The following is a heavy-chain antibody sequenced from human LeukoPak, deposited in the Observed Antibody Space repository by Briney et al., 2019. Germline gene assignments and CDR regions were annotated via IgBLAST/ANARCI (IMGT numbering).Heavy chain of an antibody. CDR2: INPSGGST. CDR1: GYTFTSYY. J-gene: IGHJ3*02. Sequence: ASVKVSCKASGYTFTSYYMHWVRQAPGQGLEWMGIINPSGGSTSYAQKFQGRVTMTRDTSTSTVYMELSRLRSEDTAVYYCAREQSRAGRGELYAFDIWGQGTMVTVSS. D-gene: IGHD1-26*01. V-gene: IGHV1-46*01. CDR3: AREQSRAGRGELYAFDI.